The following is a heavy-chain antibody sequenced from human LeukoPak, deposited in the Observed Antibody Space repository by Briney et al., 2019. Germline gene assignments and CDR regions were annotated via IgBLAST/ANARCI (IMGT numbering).Heavy chain of an antibody. V-gene: IGHV3-53*01. J-gene: IGHJ4*02. Sequence: GGSLRLSCAASGFTFSSNYMSWVRQAPGKGLEWVSIIFSGGSTYYADSVKGRFTISRDNSKNTLYLQMNSLRAEDTAVYYCAKGNGYNTYYFDYWGQGTLVTVSS. CDR2: IFSGGST. CDR1: GFTFSSNY. CDR3: AKGNGYNTYYFDY. D-gene: IGHD5-24*01.